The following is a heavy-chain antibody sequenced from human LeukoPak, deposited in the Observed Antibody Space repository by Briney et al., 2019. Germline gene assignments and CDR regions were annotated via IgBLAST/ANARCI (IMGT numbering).Heavy chain of an antibody. CDR3: ATGIRERGFDS. CDR2: ISPSGSAI. D-gene: IGHD1-1*01. V-gene: IGHV3-21*01. Sequence: GGSLRLSCADSESILSTYAVNWVRQAPGRGLEWVSSISPSGSAIFYAGSVRGRFTISRDNAKNSLYLQMNSLRAEDTALYFCATGIRERGFDSWGQGTLVTVSS. J-gene: IGHJ4*02. CDR1: ESILSTYA.